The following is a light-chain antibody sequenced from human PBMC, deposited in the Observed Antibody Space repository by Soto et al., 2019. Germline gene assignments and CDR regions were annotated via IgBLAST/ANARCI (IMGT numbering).Light chain of an antibody. J-gene: IGLJ2*01. CDR3: ISYSSSSTPPV. V-gene: IGLV2-14*03. Sequence: QSALTQPASVSGSHGQSITISCTGTRSDVGTYKYVSWYQQHPGKAPKLMIYDVTNRPSGVSDRFSGSKSGNTASLTISGLLAEDEADYYCISYSSSSTPPVFGGGTKVTVL. CDR2: DVT. CDR1: RSDVGTYKY.